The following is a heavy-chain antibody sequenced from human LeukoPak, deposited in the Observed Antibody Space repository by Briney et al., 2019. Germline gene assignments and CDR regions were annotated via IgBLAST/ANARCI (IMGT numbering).Heavy chain of an antibody. V-gene: IGHV3-30*04. J-gene: IGHJ4*02. CDR3: ARGRSIFGVVTGDYFDY. D-gene: IGHD3-3*02. CDR2: ISYDGTNK. CDR1: GLTFSNYA. Sequence: GGSLSLSCAASGLTFSNYAMSWFRQAPGKGLEWVAIISYDGTNKYYADSVKGRFTISRDNSKNTLHVQMNSLRVEDTAVYYCARGRSIFGVVTGDYFDYWGQGTLVTVSS.